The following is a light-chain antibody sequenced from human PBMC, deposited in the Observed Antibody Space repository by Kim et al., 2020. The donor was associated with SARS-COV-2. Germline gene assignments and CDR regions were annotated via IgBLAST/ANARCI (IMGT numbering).Light chain of an antibody. V-gene: IGKV2-24*01. Sequence: QPASSSCRSSQSLVHSEGGTYVSWHHQRPGQPPRLLIYEISNRLSGVPDRFSGSGAGTDFTLRISRVEAEDVGVYYCMQGTQFPYSFGQGTKLEI. CDR3: MQGTQFPYS. CDR2: EIS. CDR1: QSLVHSEGGTY. J-gene: IGKJ2*03.